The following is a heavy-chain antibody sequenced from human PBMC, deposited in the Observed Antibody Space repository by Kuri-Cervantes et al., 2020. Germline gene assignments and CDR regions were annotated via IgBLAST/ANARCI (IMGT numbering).Heavy chain of an antibody. J-gene: IGHJ4*02. Sequence: GGSLRLSCAASGFTFSNHNMHWVRQALGKGLEWVAVTWFDGSKQYYPDSVKGRFTISRDTSENTLYLQMNSLRAEDTAVYYCARDDEYSSSLLDYWGQGTLVTVSS. V-gene: IGHV3-33*01. CDR3: ARDDEYSSSLLDY. CDR2: TWFDGSKQ. CDR1: GFTFSNHN. D-gene: IGHD6-6*01.